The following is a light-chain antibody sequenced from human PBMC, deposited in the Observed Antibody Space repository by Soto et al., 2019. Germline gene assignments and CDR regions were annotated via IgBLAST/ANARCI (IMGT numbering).Light chain of an antibody. Sequence: EIVLTQSPGTLSLSPGDEATLSCKASQAVTSKFLAWYQQKPGQPPRLLILGASSRATGIPDRFSGSGSGTDFTLTITRLAREDFAVYYCQQYGNSPKTFGQGTKVDIK. CDR2: GAS. V-gene: IGKV3-20*01. CDR3: QQYGNSPKT. J-gene: IGKJ1*01. CDR1: QAVTSKF.